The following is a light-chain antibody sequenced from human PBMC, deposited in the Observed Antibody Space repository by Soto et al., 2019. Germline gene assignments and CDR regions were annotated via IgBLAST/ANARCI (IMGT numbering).Light chain of an antibody. CDR2: EVT. Sequence: QSVLTQPASVSWSPGQSITISCTGTTSDVGSHNFVSWYQQLPGKAPKLLIYEVTNRPSGTSNRFSGSKSGNTASLTISGLQAEDEADYYCSSFTNSILVFGGGTKVTVL. CDR3: SSFTNSILV. J-gene: IGLJ3*02. V-gene: IGLV2-14*01. CDR1: TSDVGSHNF.